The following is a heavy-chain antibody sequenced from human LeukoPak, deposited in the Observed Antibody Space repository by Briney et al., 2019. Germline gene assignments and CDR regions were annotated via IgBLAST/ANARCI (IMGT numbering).Heavy chain of an antibody. J-gene: IGHJ4*02. V-gene: IGHV4-39*07. CDR2: IYYSGST. Sequence: PSETLSLTCTVSGGSISSYFWGWIRQPPGKGLEWIGSIYYSGSTHYNPSLKSRVTMSVDTSRNQFSLKLRSVTAADTAVYFCASRPRGWLPYYFDYWGQGTLVTVSS. D-gene: IGHD5-24*01. CDR1: GGSISSYF. CDR3: ASRPRGWLPYYFDY.